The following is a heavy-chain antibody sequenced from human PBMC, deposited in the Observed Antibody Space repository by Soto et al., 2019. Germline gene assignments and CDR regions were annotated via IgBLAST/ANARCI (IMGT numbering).Heavy chain of an antibody. J-gene: IGHJ3*02. CDR3: YGRVEGSDI. Sequence: QVQLVQSGAEVKKPGASVKVSCTTSGNTFTSYYIEWVRQAPGQGLEWMGIINPSAGSPSYAQSFPGRVSMTRDTSTSTVYMELSSLRSDDTAVYFCYGRVEGSDIWGQGTMVTVSS. V-gene: IGHV1-46*01. CDR2: INPSAGSP. D-gene: IGHD3-10*02. CDR1: GNTFTSYY.